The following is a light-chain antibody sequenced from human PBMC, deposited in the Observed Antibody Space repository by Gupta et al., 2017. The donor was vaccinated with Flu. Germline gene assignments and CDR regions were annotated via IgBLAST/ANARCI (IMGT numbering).Light chain of an antibody. J-gene: IGLJ3*02. CDR3: QSFDSSLFWV. CDR1: SFNIGAGYD. CDR2: GDT. Sequence: RVTISCTGSSFNIGAGYDVHWYQQLPGTAPKLLIYGDTSRPSGVPDRFSGSKSGTSASLAITGLQAEDEADYYCQSFDSSLFWVFGGGTKLTFL. V-gene: IGLV1-40*01.